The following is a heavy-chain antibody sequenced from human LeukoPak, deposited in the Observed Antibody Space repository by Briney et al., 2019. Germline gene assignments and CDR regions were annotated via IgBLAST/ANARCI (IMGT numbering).Heavy chain of an antibody. CDR2: ISGSGGST. V-gene: IGHV3-23*01. D-gene: IGHD6-19*01. CDR3: AKDKEIAVAGTHYYYGMDV. CDR1: GFTLSGYA. Sequence: PGGSLRLSCAASGFTLSGYAMSWVRQAPGKGLEWVSAISGSGGSTYYADSVKGRFTISRDNSKNTLYLQMNSLRAEDTAVYYCAKDKEIAVAGTHYYYGMDVWGQGTTVTVSS. J-gene: IGHJ6*02.